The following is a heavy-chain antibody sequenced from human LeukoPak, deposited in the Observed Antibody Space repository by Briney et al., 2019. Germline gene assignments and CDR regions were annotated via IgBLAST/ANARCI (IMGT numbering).Heavy chain of an antibody. D-gene: IGHD6-13*01. J-gene: IGHJ4*02. Sequence: GGSLRLSCSASGFIFSPYTMHWVRQAPGKGLEYVSSISSEGKTTYYADSVKGRFTISRDNSKNTLYLQMSSLRPEDTAVYYCVKDRWVDHWGQGTLVTVSS. CDR2: ISSEGKTT. CDR1: GFIFSPYT. CDR3: VKDRWVDH. V-gene: IGHV3-64D*06.